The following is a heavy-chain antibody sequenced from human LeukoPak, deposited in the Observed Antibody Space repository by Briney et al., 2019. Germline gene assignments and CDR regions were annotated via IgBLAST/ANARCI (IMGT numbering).Heavy chain of an antibody. CDR1: GYTFTGYY. J-gene: IGHJ5*02. CDR2: INPNSGGT. D-gene: IGHD3-3*01. Sequence: ASVKVSCKASGYTFTGYYMHWVRQAPGQGLEWMGWINPNSGGTNYAQKFQGRVTMTRDTSISTAYMELSRLRSDDTAVYYCVRVSRFLEWNWFDPWGQGTLVTVSS. V-gene: IGHV1-2*02. CDR3: VRVSRFLEWNWFDP.